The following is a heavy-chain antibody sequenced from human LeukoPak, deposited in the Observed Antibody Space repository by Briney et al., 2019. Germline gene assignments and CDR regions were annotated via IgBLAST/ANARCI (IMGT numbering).Heavy chain of an antibody. CDR1: GGSISSYS. CDR2: IYYSGST. Sequence: SETLSLTCTVSGGSISSYSWSWIRQPPGKGLEWIRSIYYSGSTNYNPSLKSRVTMSVDTSKNQFSLKLSSVTAADTAVYYCARHGGESIVAMILHAFDIWGQGTMVTVSS. V-gene: IGHV4-59*08. CDR3: ARHGGESIVAMILHAFDI. D-gene: IGHD5-12*01. J-gene: IGHJ3*02.